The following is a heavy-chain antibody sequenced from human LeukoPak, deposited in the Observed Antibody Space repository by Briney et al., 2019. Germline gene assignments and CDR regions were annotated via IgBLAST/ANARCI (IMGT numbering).Heavy chain of an antibody. V-gene: IGHV3-21*01. CDR3: ARVITMVRGVPYYYGMDV. CDR1: GFTFSSYS. D-gene: IGHD3-10*01. Sequence: GGSLRLSCAASGFTFSSYSMNWVRQAPGKGLEWVSSISSSSSYIYYADSVKGRFTIPRDNAKNSLYLQVNSLRAEDTAVYYCARVITMVRGVPYYYGMDVWGKGTTVTVSS. J-gene: IGHJ6*04. CDR2: ISSSSSYI.